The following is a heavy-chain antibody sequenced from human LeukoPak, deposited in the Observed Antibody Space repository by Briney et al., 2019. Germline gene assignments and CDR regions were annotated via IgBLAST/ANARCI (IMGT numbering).Heavy chain of an antibody. Sequence: GRSLRLSCAAYGFTFSSYGMHWVRQAPGKGLEWVAVISYDGSNKYYADADSVKGRFTISRDNSKNTLYLQMNSLRADAAAVYYCARPYSSGWYGDFDCWGQGALVTVSS. J-gene: IGHJ4*02. CDR3: ARPYSSGWYGDFDC. D-gene: IGHD6-19*01. V-gene: IGHV3-30*19. CDR1: GFTFSSYG. CDR2: ISYDGSNK.